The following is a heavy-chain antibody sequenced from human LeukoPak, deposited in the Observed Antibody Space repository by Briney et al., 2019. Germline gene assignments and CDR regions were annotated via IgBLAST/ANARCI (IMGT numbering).Heavy chain of an antibody. CDR1: GYSFTSYW. Sequence: GESLKISCKGSGYSFTSYWIGWVRQMPGKGLEWMGIIYPGDSDTRYSPSFQGQVTISADRSINTAYLQWSSLKASDTATYYCARLVYGGNSGGDSWGQGTLVTVSS. D-gene: IGHD4-23*01. CDR3: ARLVYGGNSGGDS. CDR2: IYPGDSDT. J-gene: IGHJ4*02. V-gene: IGHV5-51*01.